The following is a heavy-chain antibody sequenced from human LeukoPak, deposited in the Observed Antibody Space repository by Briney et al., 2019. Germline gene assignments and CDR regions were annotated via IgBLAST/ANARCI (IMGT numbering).Heavy chain of an antibody. J-gene: IGHJ4*02. V-gene: IGHV4-59*01. CDR3: ARGSGWYSF. CDR1: GGSISTYY. CDR2: IYYSGSP. D-gene: IGHD6-19*01. Sequence: SETSSLTCTVSGGSISTYYWSWIRQPPGKGLEWIGFIYYSGSPNYNPSLKSRVTMSVDTSKNQFSLNLSSVTAADTAVYYCARGSGWYSFWGQGTLVTVSS.